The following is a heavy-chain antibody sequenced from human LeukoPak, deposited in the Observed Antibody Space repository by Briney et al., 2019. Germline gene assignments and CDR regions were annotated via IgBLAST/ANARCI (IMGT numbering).Heavy chain of an antibody. J-gene: IGHJ6*02. CDR3: TSFRGYGDYYYYGMDV. D-gene: IGHD4-17*01. Sequence: GRSLRLSCTASGFTFGDYAMSWDRQAPGKGREWVGFIRSKAYGGTTEYAASVKGRFTISRDDSKSIAYLQMNSLKTEDTAVYYCTSFRGYGDYYYYGMDVWGQGTTVTVSS. CDR2: IRSKAYGGTT. CDR1: GFTFGDYA. V-gene: IGHV3-49*04.